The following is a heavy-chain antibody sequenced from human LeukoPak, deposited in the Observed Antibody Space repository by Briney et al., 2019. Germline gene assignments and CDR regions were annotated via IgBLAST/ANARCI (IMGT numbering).Heavy chain of an antibody. Sequence: SETLSPTCAVYGGSFSGYYWSWIRQPPGKGLEWIGEINHSGSTNYNTSLKSRVTMSVDTSKNQFSLKLSSVTAADTAFYYCASQGHHGKIVGTTLSYLYMDVWGKGTTVTVSS. D-gene: IGHD1-26*01. CDR1: GGSFSGYY. V-gene: IGHV4-34*01. CDR3: ASQGHHGKIVGTTLSYLYMDV. J-gene: IGHJ6*03. CDR2: INHSGST.